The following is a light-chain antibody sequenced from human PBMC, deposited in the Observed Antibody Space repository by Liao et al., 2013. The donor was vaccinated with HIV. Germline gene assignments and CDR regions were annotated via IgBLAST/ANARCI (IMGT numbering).Light chain of an antibody. CDR3: QVWDSSSDHPGVV. Sequence: SYELTQPPSVSVSPGQTASITCSGDKLGDKYVSWYQQKPGQSPVLVISQDTKRPSGIPERFSGSNSGNTATLTISRVEAGDEADYYCQVWDSSSDHPGVVFGGGTKLTVL. J-gene: IGLJ2*01. V-gene: IGLV3-1*01. CDR1: KLGDKY. CDR2: QDT.